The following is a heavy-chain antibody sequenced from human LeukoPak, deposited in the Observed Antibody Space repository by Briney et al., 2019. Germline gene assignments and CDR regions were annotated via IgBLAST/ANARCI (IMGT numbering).Heavy chain of an antibody. J-gene: IGHJ4*02. D-gene: IGHD2-15*01. Sequence: GASVKVSCKASGGTFSSYAISWVRQAPGQGLEWMGRIIPILGIANYAQKFQGRVTITADKSTSTAYMELSSLRSEDTAVYYCARRSPYSSWAHFDYWGQGTLVTVSS. CDR3: ARRSPYSSWAHFDY. CDR1: GGTFSSYA. CDR2: IIPILGIA. V-gene: IGHV1-69*04.